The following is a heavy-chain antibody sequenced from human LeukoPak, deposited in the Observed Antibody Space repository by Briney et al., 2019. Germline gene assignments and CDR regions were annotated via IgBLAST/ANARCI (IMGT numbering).Heavy chain of an antibody. CDR1: GFIFISYW. CDR3: ARVSSKAMVRGIITKKNYSYYYMDV. Sequence: GGSLRLSCAGSGFIFISYWMSWVRQAPGKGLEWVANIKQDGSEKYYVDSVKGRFTISRDNAKNSLYLQMNSLRAEDTAVYYCARVSSKAMVRGIITKKNYSYYYMDVWGKGTTVTISS. J-gene: IGHJ6*03. CDR2: IKQDGSEK. V-gene: IGHV3-7*01. D-gene: IGHD3-10*01.